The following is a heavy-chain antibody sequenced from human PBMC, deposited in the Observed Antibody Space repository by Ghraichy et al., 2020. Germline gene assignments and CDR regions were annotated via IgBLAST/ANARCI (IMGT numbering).Heavy chain of an antibody. D-gene: IGHD2-15*01. CDR2: IYYSGST. CDR3: ARSDIVVVVAAMEEAFDI. V-gene: IGHV4-61*01. J-gene: IGHJ3*02. CDR1: GGSVSSGSYY. Sequence: SETLSLTCTVSGGSVSSGSYYWTWIRQPPGKGLEWIGHIYYSGSTYYNPSLRSRVTISVDTSKNQFSLKLTSLTAADTAVYYCARSDIVVVVAAMEEAFDIWGQGTMVTGSS.